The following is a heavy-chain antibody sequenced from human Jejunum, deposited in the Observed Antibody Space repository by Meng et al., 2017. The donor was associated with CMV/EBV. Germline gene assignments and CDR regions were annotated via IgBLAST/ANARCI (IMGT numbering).Heavy chain of an antibody. V-gene: IGHV3-72*01. CDR1: GFTFSDPY. J-gene: IGHJ3*01. Sequence: SGFTFSDPYMDWVRQAPGKGLEWVGRIRSKAASYTTEYVASVKGRFIISRDDSRSSLYLQMNSLEPEDTAVYYCARGGVNHALDLWGQGTMVTVSS. CDR3: ARGGVNHALDL. D-gene: IGHD1-14*01. CDR2: IRSKAASYTT.